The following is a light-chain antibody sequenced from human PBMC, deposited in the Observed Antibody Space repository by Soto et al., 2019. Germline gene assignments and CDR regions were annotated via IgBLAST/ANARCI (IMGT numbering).Light chain of an antibody. CDR2: EVN. Sequence: QSALTQPPSASGSPGQSVAISCTGTSSDVGGYNYVSWYQQHQGKAPKLMIYEVNKRPSGVPDRFYGSKSGNTASLTVAGLQAEDDADYYCSSYSSTGDVFGRATKVPVL. J-gene: IGLJ1*01. CDR3: SSYSSTGDV. CDR1: SSDVGGYNY. V-gene: IGLV2-8*01.